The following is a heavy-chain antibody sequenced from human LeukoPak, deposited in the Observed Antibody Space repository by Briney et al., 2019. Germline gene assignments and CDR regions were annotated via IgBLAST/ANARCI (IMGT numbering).Heavy chain of an antibody. CDR3: AHSKRGGGYYINAFAV. J-gene: IGHJ3*01. V-gene: IGHV4-59*01. D-gene: IGHD1-26*01. CDR1: GASTSAYY. Sequence: KSSETLSLTCTVSGASTSAYYWSWILQPPPKRLQWIGYSYSGGNANYNPSLKSRVTISIDTSENQFSLRLTSVTAADTAVYFCAHSKRGGGYYINAFAVWGQGALVTISS. CDR2: SYSGGNA.